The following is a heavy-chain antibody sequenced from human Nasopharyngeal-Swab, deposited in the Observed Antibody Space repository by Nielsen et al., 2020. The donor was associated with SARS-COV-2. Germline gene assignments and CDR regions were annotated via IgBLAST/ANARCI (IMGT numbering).Heavy chain of an antibody. J-gene: IGHJ5*02. CDR1: GGSFSGYY. Sequence: SETLSLTCAVYGGSFSGYYWSWIRQPPGKGLEWIGEINHSGSTNYHPSLKSRVTISVDTSKNQFSLKLSSVTAADTAVYYCARAPYGIDPWGQGTLVTVSS. D-gene: IGHD4-17*01. CDR2: INHSGST. CDR3: ARAPYGIDP. V-gene: IGHV4-34*01.